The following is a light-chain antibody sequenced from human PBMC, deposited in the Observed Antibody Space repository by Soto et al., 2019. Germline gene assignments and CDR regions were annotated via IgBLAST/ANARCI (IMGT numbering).Light chain of an antibody. V-gene: IGKV1-27*01. CDR3: QKYNSSART. Sequence: DIQMTQSPSSLSASVGDRVTITCRASQGISTYLAWYQQKPGKVPKLLIYAASTLQSGVTSRFSGSGSVTDFTLTISSLQPEYVATYYCQKYNSSARTFGQGTKVDIK. CDR1: QGISTY. J-gene: IGKJ1*01. CDR2: AAS.